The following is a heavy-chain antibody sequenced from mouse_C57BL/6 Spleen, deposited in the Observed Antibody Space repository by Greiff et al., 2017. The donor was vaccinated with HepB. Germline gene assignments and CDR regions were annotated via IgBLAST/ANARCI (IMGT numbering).Heavy chain of an antibody. V-gene: IGHV8-12*01. CDR1: GFSLSTSGMG. Sequence: QVTLKVCGPGILQSSQTLSLTCSFSGFSLSTSGMGVSWIRQPSGKGLEWLAHIYWDDDKRYNPSLKSRLTISKDTSRNQVFLKITSVDTADTATYYCARSGDDGHYGFAYWGQGTLVTVSA. D-gene: IGHD2-3*01. CDR3: ARSGDDGHYGFAY. J-gene: IGHJ3*01. CDR2: IYWDDDK.